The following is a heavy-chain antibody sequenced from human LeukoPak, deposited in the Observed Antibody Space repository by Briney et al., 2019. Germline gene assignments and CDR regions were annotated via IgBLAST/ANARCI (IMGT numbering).Heavy chain of an antibody. CDR3: ARPRFWGTDAFDI. J-gene: IGHJ3*02. CDR1: GGSISSGGYY. V-gene: IGHV4-30-2*01. Sequence: TSETLSLTCTVSGGSISSGGYYWSWIRQPPGKGLEWIGYIYHSGSTYYNPSLKSRVTISVDTSKNQFSLKLSSVTAADTAVYYCARPRFWGTDAFDIWGQGTMVTVSS. D-gene: IGHD3-16*01. CDR2: IYHSGST.